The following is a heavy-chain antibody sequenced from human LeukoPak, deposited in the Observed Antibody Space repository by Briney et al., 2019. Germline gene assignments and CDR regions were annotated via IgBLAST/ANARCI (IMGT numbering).Heavy chain of an antibody. J-gene: IGHJ4*02. CDR2: IHRSGST. V-gene: IGHV4-38-2*02. CDR1: GYSSSIDYY. CDR3: AGTSSGYYSTAY. D-gene: IGHD5-12*01. Sequence: SETLSLTCTVSGYSSSIDYYWGWIRQSPGKGLEWIGSIHRSGSTYYNPSLKSRVTISGDTSKSQFSLRLTSVTAADTAVYYCAGTSSGYYSTAYWGQGTLVTVSS.